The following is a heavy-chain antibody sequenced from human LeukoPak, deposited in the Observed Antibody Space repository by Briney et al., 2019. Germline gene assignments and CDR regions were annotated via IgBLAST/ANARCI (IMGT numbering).Heavy chain of an antibody. D-gene: IGHD2-21*02. CDR3: ARDQPTYCGGDCYSKHFDY. CDR2: ISYDGSNK. J-gene: IGHJ4*02. V-gene: IGHV3-30-3*01. CDR1: GFTFSSYA. Sequence: GGSLRLSCAASGFTFSSYAMHWVRQAPGKGLEWVAVISYDGSNKYYADSVKGRFTISRDNSKNTLYLQMNSLRAEDTAVYYCARDQPTYCGGDCYSKHFDYWGQGTLVTVSS.